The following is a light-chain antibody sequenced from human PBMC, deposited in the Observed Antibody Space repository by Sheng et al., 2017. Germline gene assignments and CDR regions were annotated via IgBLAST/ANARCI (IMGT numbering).Light chain of an antibody. V-gene: IGKV1D-12*01. CDR1: QGISRW. CDR2: GAV. J-gene: IGKJ3*01. CDR3: QQASTFPFT. Sequence: DIQMTQSPSSVAASVGDTVTITCRASQGISRWLAWYQQRPGRAPRLLIYGAVTLESGVPSRFSGSGSGTEFTLTIDSLQSEDFATYFCQQASTFPFTFGPG.